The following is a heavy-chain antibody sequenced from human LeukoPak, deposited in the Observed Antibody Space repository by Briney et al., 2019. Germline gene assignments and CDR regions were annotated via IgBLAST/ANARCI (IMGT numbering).Heavy chain of an antibody. CDR3: AREGYSSSWYYYYGMDV. Sequence: PGGSLRLSCAASGFTFSSYGMHWVRQAPGKGLEWVAVIWYDGSNKYYADSVKGRFTISRDNSKNTLYLQMNSLRAEDTAVYYCAREGYSSSWYYYYGMDVWGRGTTVTVSS. CDR2: IWYDGSNK. D-gene: IGHD6-13*01. CDR1: GFTFSSYG. V-gene: IGHV3-33*01. J-gene: IGHJ6*02.